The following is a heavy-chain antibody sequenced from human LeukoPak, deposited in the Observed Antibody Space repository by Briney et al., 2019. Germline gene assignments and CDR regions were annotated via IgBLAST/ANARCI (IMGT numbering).Heavy chain of an antibody. D-gene: IGHD6-13*01. CDR3: ARANQQLDAFDI. Sequence: SETLSLTCAVYGGSFSGYYWSWIRQPRGRGLSGIGEINHSGSTNYNPSLKSRVTISVDTSKNQFSLKLSSVTAADTAVYYCARANQQLDAFDIWGQGTMVTVSS. CDR1: GGSFSGYY. J-gene: IGHJ3*02. V-gene: IGHV4-34*01. CDR2: INHSGST.